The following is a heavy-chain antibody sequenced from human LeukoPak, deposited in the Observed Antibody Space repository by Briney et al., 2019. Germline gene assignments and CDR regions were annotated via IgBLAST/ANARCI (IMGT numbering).Heavy chain of an antibody. J-gene: IGHJ4*02. Sequence: SGGSLRLSCAASGFDSSSNWMHWVRHAPGQGLVWVSRIEGDGISTNYADSVKGRFTISRDIAKNTLYLQMNSLRAEDTGVYYCAKDHYWSIDYWGRGTLVTVSS. CDR2: IEGDGIST. V-gene: IGHV3-74*01. CDR3: AKDHYWSIDY. CDR1: GFDSSSNW. D-gene: IGHD3-3*01.